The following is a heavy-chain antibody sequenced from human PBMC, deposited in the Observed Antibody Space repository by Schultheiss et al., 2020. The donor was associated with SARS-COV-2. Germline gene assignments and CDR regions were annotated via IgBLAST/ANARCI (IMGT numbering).Heavy chain of an antibody. J-gene: IGHJ4*02. V-gene: IGHV3-30*03. D-gene: IGHD3-22*01. CDR3: ARETYYYDTSGYYPYYFDY. CDR1: GFTVSSNY. Sequence: GGSLRLSCAASGFTVSSNYMSWVRQAPGKGLEWVAVISYDGSNKYYADSVKGRFTISRDNAKNSLYLQMNSLRAEDTAVYYCARETYYYDTSGYYPYYFDYWGQGTLVTVSS. CDR2: ISYDGSNK.